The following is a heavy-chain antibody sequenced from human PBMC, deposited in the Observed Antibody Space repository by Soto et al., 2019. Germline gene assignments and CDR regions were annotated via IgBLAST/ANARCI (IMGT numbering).Heavy chain of an antibody. Sequence: GESLKISCRASGYSFTSDWIGWVRQMPGEGLKWMGLIYPGDSDTRVSPSFQGQVTISADKSINTAYLQWSSLKASDTAMYYCARRTNPGTPLFPALHGMDVWGQGTTVTVSS. CDR1: GYSFTSDW. D-gene: IGHD1-7*01. V-gene: IGHV5-51*01. CDR3: ARRTNPGTPLFPALHGMDV. J-gene: IGHJ6*02. CDR2: IYPGDSDT.